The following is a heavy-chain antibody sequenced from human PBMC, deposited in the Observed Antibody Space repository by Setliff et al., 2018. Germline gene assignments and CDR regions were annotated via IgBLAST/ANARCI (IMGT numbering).Heavy chain of an antibody. CDR3: VKDVVGYSSTWPKRDYFDY. CDR1: GFTVSSNY. V-gene: IGHV3-53*01. CDR2: IYSGGST. Sequence: AGGSLRLSCAASGFTVSSNYMSWVRQAPGKGLEWVSVIYSGGSTYYADSVRGRFTISRDNSKKTLYLQMNSLRAEDTAVYYCVKDVVGYSSTWPKRDYFDYWGQGTLVTVSS. D-gene: IGHD6-13*01. J-gene: IGHJ4*02.